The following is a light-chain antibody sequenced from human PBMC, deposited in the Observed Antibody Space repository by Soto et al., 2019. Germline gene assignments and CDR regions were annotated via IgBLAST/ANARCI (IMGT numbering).Light chain of an antibody. Sequence: EIVVTQSPGTLSLSPGERATLSCRASQSVSGRYLAWYQQQPGQAPRLLIEGASSRAAGIPDRFSGSEAGTEFTLTISRVEPEDFAVYYCQQYERSPHTFGPGTRVEI. CDR2: GAS. V-gene: IGKV3-20*01. J-gene: IGKJ3*01. CDR3: QQYERSPHT. CDR1: QSVSGRY.